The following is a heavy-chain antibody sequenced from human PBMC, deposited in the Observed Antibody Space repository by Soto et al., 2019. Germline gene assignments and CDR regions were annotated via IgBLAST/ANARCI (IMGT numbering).Heavy chain of an antibody. J-gene: IGHJ6*02. Sequence: KQSQTLSLTCAISGDSVSSNSAAWNWIRQSPSRGLEWLGRTYYRSKWYNDYAVSVKSRITINPDTSKNQFSLQLNSVTPEDTAVYYCAREGHSSTPPDYYGMDVWGQGTTVTVSS. D-gene: IGHD6-13*01. V-gene: IGHV6-1*01. CDR1: GDSVSSNSAA. CDR3: AREGHSSTPPDYYGMDV. CDR2: TYYRSKWYN.